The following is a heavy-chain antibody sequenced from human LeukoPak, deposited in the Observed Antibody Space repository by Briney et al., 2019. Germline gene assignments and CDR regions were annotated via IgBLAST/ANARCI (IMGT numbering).Heavy chain of an antibody. J-gene: IGHJ4*02. V-gene: IGHV4-34*01. CDR2: INHSGGT. D-gene: IGHD3-22*01. Sequence: SETPSLTCAVYGGSISGYYWSWIRQPPGKGLEWIGEINHSGGTNYNPSLKSRVTISVDTSKNQFSLKLSSVTAADTAVYYCARGSYYYDSSGYLNYFDYWGQGTLVTVSS. CDR3: ARGSYYYDSSGYLNYFDY. CDR1: GGSISGYY.